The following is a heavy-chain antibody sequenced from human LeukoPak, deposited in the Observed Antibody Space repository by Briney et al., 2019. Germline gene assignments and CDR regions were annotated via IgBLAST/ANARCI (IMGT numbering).Heavy chain of an antibody. D-gene: IGHD3-10*01. J-gene: IGHJ4*02. CDR2: IYYSGST. CDR3: ARGKGYYYGSGSYDY. CDR1: GGSISSHY. V-gene: IGHV4-59*11. Sequence: PSETLSLTCTVSGGSISSHYWSWIRQPPGKGLEWIGYIYYSGSTNYNPSLKSRVTISVDTSKNQFSLKLSSVTTADTAVYYCARGKGYYYGSGSYDYWGQGTLVTVSS.